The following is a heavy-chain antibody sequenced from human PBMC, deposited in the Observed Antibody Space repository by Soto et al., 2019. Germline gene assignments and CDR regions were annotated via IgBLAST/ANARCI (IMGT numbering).Heavy chain of an antibody. CDR1: GFTFSSYW. D-gene: IGHD3-3*01. Sequence: GGSLRLSCAASGFTFSSYWMSWVRQAPGKGLEWVANIKQDGSEKYYVDSVKGRFTISRDNAKNSLYLQMNSLRAEDTAVYYCASKKDYDFWSGPVDAFDIWGRGTMVTVSS. V-gene: IGHV3-7*01. CDR2: IKQDGSEK. J-gene: IGHJ3*02. CDR3: ASKKDYDFWSGPVDAFDI.